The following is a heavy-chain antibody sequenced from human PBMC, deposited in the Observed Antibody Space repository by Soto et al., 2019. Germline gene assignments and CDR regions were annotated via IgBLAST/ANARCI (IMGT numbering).Heavy chain of an antibody. V-gene: IGHV1-24*01. CDR1: GYTLTELS. Sequence: SVKVSCQVSGYTLTELSMHWVRQAPGKGLEWMGGFDPEDGETIYAQKFQGRVTMTEDTSTDTAYMELSSLRSEDTAVYYCATLIAARPGVDYWGQGTLVTVSS. CDR3: ATLIAARPGVDY. CDR2: FDPEDGET. J-gene: IGHJ4*02. D-gene: IGHD6-6*01.